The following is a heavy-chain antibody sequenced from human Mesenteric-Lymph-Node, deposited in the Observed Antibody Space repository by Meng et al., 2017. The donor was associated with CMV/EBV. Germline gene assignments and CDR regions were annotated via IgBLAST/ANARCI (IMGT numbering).Heavy chain of an antibody. CDR3: ARVLWDVTYYFDY. D-gene: IGHD1-26*01. CDR1: GFTFSDFY. V-gene: IGHV3-11*06. CDR2: IRGSSRYT. Sequence: ASGFTFSDFYMSWIRQAPGKGLEWVSYIRGSSRYTNYADSVKGRFTISRDNANNSLYLQMNSLRAEDTAVYYCARVLWDVTYYFDYWGQGTLVTVSS. J-gene: IGHJ4*02.